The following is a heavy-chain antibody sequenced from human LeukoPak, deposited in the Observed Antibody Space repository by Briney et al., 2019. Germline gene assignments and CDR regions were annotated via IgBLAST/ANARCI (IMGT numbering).Heavy chain of an antibody. J-gene: IGHJ3*02. Sequence: PSETLSLTCTVSGYSISSDYYWGWIRQPPGKGLEWIGTIYHSGSTYYNSSLKSRVTISVDTSKNQFSLKLSSVTAADTAVYYCARDYYDSSGYSDDAFDIWGQGTMVTVSS. V-gene: IGHV4-38-2*02. CDR2: IYHSGST. CDR3: ARDYYDSSGYSDDAFDI. CDR1: GYSISSDYY. D-gene: IGHD3-22*01.